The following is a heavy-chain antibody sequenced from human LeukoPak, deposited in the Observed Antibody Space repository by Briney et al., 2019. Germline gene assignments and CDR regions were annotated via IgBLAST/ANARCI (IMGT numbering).Heavy chain of an antibody. Sequence: ASVKVSCKASGYTFTGYYMHWVRQAPGQGLEWMGWINPDSGGTKYAQNFQGRVTMTRDTPISTAYMELSRLRSDDTAVYYCAREELYCSSTSCYARPFDYWGQGTLVTVSS. CDR2: INPDSGGT. D-gene: IGHD2-2*01. J-gene: IGHJ4*02. CDR3: AREELYCSSTSCYARPFDY. V-gene: IGHV1-2*02. CDR1: GYTFTGYY.